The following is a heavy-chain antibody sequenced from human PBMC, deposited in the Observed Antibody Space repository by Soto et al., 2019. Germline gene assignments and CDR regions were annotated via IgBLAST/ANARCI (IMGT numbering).Heavy chain of an antibody. J-gene: IGHJ4*02. V-gene: IGHV4-59*01. D-gene: IGHD1-26*01. CDR2: IYYSGST. CDR1: GGSISSYY. CDR3: ARRWDGTFDY. Sequence: NPSETLSLTCTVSGGSISSYYWSWIRQPPGKGLEWIGYIYYSGSTNYNPSLKSRVTISVDTSKNQFSLKLSSVTAADTAVYYCARRWDGTFDYWGQGTLVTVSS.